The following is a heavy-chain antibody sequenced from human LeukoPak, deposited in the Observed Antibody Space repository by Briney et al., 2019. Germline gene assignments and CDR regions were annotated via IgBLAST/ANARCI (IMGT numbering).Heavy chain of an antibody. V-gene: IGHV5-51*01. CDR1: GYSFTSYW. J-gene: IGHJ4*02. CDR2: IYPGDSDT. CDR3: ARSLIPSSMVRGVYDY. Sequence: GESLKISCKGSGYSFTSYWIGWVRQMPGKGLEWMGIIYPGDSDTRYSPSFQGQVTISADKSISTAYLQWSSLKASDTAMYYCARSLIPSSMVRGVYDYWGQGTLVTVSS. D-gene: IGHD3-10*01.